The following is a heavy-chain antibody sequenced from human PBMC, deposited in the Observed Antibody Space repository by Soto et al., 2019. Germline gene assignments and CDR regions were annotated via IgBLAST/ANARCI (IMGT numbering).Heavy chain of an antibody. Sequence: QVQLVQSGAEVKKPGASVKVCCKASGYSFTSYGITWVRQAPGQGLECMGWINTYNGNTNYAQKLQGRVTMTTDTSTSTAYIELRSSRSDDTAVYYCATEPAAGVWFDPWGQGTLVTVSS. CDR1: GYSFTSYG. J-gene: IGHJ5*02. D-gene: IGHD6-13*01. V-gene: IGHV1-18*01. CDR2: INTYNGNT. CDR3: ATEPAAGVWFDP.